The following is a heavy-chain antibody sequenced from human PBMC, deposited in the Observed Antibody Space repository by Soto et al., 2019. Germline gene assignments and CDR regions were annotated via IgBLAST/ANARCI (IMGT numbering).Heavy chain of an antibody. J-gene: IGHJ4*02. CDR2: VYYRANT. V-gene: IGHV4-31*03. CDR3: AAGNAVDVPRAY. D-gene: IGHD6-19*01. Sequence: QVQLQESGPGVVTPSQTLSLTCTVSGDSINSGGYYWSWIRQHAGTGLEWIGYVYYRANTYYNPSLKSRVTISLDTSQNQSSRRLNSVTAADTAGYFCAAGNAVDVPRAYWGQGTLVTVSS. CDR1: GDSINSGGYY.